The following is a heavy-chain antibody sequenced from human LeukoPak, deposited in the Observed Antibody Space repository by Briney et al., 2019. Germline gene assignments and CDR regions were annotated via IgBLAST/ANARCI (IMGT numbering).Heavy chain of an antibody. D-gene: IGHD2/OR15-2a*01. J-gene: IGHJ5*02. Sequence: PSETLSLTCAVYGGPFSAYWSWIRQPPGKGLEWIGEINQSGSTNYNPSLKSRVIISGDTSKNEVSLKLTSVTAADTAVYCGRRLFIDGWYKTWGQGTLVSVST. CDR2: INQSGST. V-gene: IGHV4-34*01. CDR1: GGPFSAY. CDR3: RRLFIDGWYKT.